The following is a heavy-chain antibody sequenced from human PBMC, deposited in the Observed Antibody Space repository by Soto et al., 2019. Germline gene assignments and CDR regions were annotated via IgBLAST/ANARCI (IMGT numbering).Heavy chain of an antibody. CDR1: GFTFSSYA. J-gene: IGHJ4*02. D-gene: IGHD3-3*01. V-gene: IGHV3-30-3*01. Sequence: GGSLRLSCAASGFTFSSYAMHWVRQAPGKGPEWVALISYDGSDKDYADSVKGRFTISRDNSRNTLFLQMNSLRAEDTAVYYCAGDLGEWPDYWGQGTLVTVSS. CDR2: ISYDGSDK. CDR3: AGDLGEWPDY.